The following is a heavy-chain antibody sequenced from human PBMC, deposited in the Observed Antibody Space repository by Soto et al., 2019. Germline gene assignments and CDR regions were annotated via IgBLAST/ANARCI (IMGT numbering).Heavy chain of an antibody. CDR2: ISSTTSTI. J-gene: IGHJ4*02. Sequence: GGSLRLSCAASGFTFRSYSMNWVRQAPGRGLEWVSYISSTTSTIYYADSVKGRFTISRDSAKNSLYLQMNNLRAEDTAVYYCARDRGSSGSYYTFDYWGQGT. CDR3: ARDRGSSGSYYTFDY. D-gene: IGHD3-10*01. V-gene: IGHV3-48*01. CDR1: GFTFRSYS.